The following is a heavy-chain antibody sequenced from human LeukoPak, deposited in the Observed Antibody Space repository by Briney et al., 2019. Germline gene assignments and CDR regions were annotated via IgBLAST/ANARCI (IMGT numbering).Heavy chain of an antibody. D-gene: IGHD3-22*01. CDR3: ARGTYAYYDSSGYYYY. J-gene: IGHJ4*02. Sequence: SETLSLTRAVYGGSLSGYYWRWIRQPPGKGREWIGEINHSPTTNYNPSLKSRVTISVDTSKNQFSLKLSSVTAADTAVYYCARGTYAYYDSSGYYYYWGQGTLVTVSS. CDR2: INHSPTT. CDR1: GGSLSGYY. V-gene: IGHV4-34*01.